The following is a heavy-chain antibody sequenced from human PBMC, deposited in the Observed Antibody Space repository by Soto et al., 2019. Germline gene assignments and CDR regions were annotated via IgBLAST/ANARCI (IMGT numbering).Heavy chain of an antibody. Sequence: QVQFVQSGAEVKKPGASVKVSCKASGYTFTNYAMHWVRQAPGQRLEWMGWINAGNADTKYSQNFQGRLTITRDTSASTAYMELTSLRSDDTAVYYCARGVGQFDYWGQGTLVTVSS. CDR3: ARGVGQFDY. CDR2: INAGNADT. CDR1: GYTFTNYA. V-gene: IGHV1-3*01. D-gene: IGHD3-10*01. J-gene: IGHJ4*02.